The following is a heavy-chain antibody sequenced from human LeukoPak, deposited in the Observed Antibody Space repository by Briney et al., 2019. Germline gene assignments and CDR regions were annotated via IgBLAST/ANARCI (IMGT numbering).Heavy chain of an antibody. Sequence: GGSLRLSCAASGFTFSSYAVSWVRQGPARGLEWVSSLRGDGETFYADSVKGRFTLSRDEPRNMVYFQLNNLRVEDTAVYYCAKSSRVSNADAVLWGQGTLVTVSS. CDR3: AKSSRVSNADAVL. CDR1: GFTFSSYA. CDR2: LRGDGET. J-gene: IGHJ4*02. V-gene: IGHV3-23*01. D-gene: IGHD1-1*01.